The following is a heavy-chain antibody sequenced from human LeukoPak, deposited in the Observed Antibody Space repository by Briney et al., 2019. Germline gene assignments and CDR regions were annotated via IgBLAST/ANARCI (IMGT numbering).Heavy chain of an antibody. D-gene: IGHD2-8*01. V-gene: IGHV3-23*01. Sequence: AGGSLRLSCAASGFTFSTYAMSWVRQAPGKGLEWVSGLTGGGGGTSYADSVKGRFTISRDNSKNTLYLQMNSLRAEDTAVYYCAKDNGAVTGTFDYWGQGTLVTVSS. J-gene: IGHJ4*02. CDR1: GFTFSTYA. CDR2: LTGGGGGT. CDR3: AKDNGAVTGTFDY.